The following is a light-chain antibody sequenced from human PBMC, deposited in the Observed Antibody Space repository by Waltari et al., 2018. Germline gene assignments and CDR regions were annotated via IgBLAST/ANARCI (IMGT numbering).Light chain of an antibody. CDR3: QSYDTSLSVV. CDR2: GWS. V-gene: IGLV1-40*01. J-gene: IGLJ2*01. CDR1: GSNLGAGSD. Sequence: QSVLTQPPSVSGAPGQRVSISCTGSGSNLGAGSDVHWYQHHPGQAPKLLIYGWSTRPTGVPDRFLGSQSGTSASLAITALQAEDEAEYYCQSYDTSLSVVFGGGTKLTVL.